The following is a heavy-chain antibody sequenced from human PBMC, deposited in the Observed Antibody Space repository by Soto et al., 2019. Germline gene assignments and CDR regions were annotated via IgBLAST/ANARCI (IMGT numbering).Heavy chain of an antibody. V-gene: IGHV3-66*01. CDR1: GVTVSSNY. Sequence: EVQLVESGGGLVQPGGSLRLSCAASGVTVSSNYMNWVRQAPGKGLERVSIIYSSGSTYYADSVKGRFTFSRDNSKHPLYLQMNILRAEDTAVYYCGRGTSSGSWYGFQHWGQGTLVTVSS. D-gene: IGHD6-13*01. J-gene: IGHJ1*01. CDR3: GRGTSSGSWYGFQH. CDR2: IYSSGST.